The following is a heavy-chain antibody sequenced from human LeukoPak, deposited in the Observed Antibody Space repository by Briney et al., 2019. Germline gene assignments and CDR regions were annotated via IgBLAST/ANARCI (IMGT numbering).Heavy chain of an antibody. D-gene: IGHD3-22*01. CDR2: IKQDGSEK. Sequence: GVSLRLSCAASGFILSRYWMSWVRQASGKGLECVANIKQDGSEKCYVDSVKGRFTISRDNAKNSLYLQMNSVRDEDTAVHYCARVFSTPYYERSGNPFDYWGQGPLVTVSS. J-gene: IGHJ4*02. V-gene: IGHV3-7*01. CDR3: ARVFSTPYYERSGNPFDY. CDR1: GFILSRYW.